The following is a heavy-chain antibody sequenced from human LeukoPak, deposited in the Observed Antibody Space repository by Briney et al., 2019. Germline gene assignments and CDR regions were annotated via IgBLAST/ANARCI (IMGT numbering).Heavy chain of an antibody. V-gene: IGHV3-53*01. CDR1: GFTVSSNY. J-gene: IGHJ4*02. D-gene: IGHD6-25*01. Sequence: RSGGSLRLSCAASGFTVSSNYMSWVRQAPGKGLEWVSVIYSGGSTYYADSVKGRFTISRDNSRNTLYLQMNCLRAEDTAVYYCARIVSSSAWYFDYWGQGTLVTVSS. CDR2: IYSGGST. CDR3: ARIVSSSAWYFDY.